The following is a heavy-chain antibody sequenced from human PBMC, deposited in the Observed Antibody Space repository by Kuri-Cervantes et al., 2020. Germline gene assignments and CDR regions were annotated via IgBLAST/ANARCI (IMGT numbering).Heavy chain of an antibody. CDR3: AGLMITFGGVIVMGWFDP. CDR1: GDSITNYY. V-gene: IGHV4-4*08. J-gene: IGHJ5*02. Sequence: SETLSLTCTVSGDSITNYYWSWIRQPPGKGLEWIGYMYNSGRTSYNPSLKSRVTISVDTSKDHFSLNLISVTAADTAVYYCAGLMITFGGVIVMGWFDPWGQGTLVTVSS. D-gene: IGHD3-16*02. CDR2: MYNSGRT.